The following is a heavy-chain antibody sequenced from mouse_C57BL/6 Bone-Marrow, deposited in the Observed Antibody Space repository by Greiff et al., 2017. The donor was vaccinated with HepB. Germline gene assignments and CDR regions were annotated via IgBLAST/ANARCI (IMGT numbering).Heavy chain of an antibody. Sequence: VQLKQSGAELVRPGASVKLSCTASGFNITDYYMHWVKQRPEQGLEWIGWIDPENGDTEYASKFQGKATITADTSSNTAYLQLSSLTSEDTAVYDCTTDSYDYWGDFDVWGTGTTVTVSS. CDR2: IDPENGDT. CDR1: GFNITDYY. V-gene: IGHV14-4*01. CDR3: TTDSYDYWGDFDV. D-gene: IGHD2-4*01. J-gene: IGHJ1*03.